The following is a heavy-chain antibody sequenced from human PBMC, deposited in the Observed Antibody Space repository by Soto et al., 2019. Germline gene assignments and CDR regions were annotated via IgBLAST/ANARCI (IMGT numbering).Heavy chain of an antibody. V-gene: IGHV3-15*01. J-gene: IGHJ6*03. Sequence: EVQLVESGGGLVKPGGSLRLSCAASGFTFSNAWMSWVRQAPGKGLEWVGRIKSKTDGGTTDYAAPVKGRFTISRDDSKNTLYLQMNSPKTEDTAVYYCTTDRDPDYAYYYYYYMDVWGKGTTVTVSS. CDR2: IKSKTDGGTT. CDR3: TTDRDPDYAYYYYYYMDV. CDR1: GFTFSNAW. D-gene: IGHD4-17*01.